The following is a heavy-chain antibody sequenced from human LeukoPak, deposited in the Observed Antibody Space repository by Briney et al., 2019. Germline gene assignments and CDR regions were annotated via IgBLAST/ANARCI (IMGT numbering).Heavy chain of an antibody. Sequence: SETLSLTCAVYGGSFSGYYWSWIRQPPGKGLEWIGEINHSGSTSYNPSLKSRVTISVDTSKNQFSLKLSSVTAADTAVYYCARSLVAGYFDYWGQGTLVTVSS. V-gene: IGHV4-34*01. D-gene: IGHD6-19*01. CDR3: ARSLVAGYFDY. CDR2: INHSGST. CDR1: GGSFSGYY. J-gene: IGHJ4*02.